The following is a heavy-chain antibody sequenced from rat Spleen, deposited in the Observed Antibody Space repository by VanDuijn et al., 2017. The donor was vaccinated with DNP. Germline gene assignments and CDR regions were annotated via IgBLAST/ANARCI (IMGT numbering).Heavy chain of an antibody. D-gene: IGHD1-1*01. CDR1: GFTFSDYN. CDR3: ARLNYYPSYYFDY. Sequence: EVQLVESGGGLVQPGRSLKLSCAASGFTFSDYNMAWVRQAPKKGLEWVATISYDGSSTYYRDSVKGRFTISRDNAKSTLYLQMDSLRSEDTATYYCARLNYYPSYYFDYWGQGVMVTVSS. CDR2: ISYDGSST. J-gene: IGHJ2*01. V-gene: IGHV5-7*01.